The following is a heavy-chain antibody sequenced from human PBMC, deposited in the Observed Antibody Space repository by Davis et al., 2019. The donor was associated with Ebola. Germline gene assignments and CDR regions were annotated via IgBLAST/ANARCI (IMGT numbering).Heavy chain of an antibody. Sequence: AASVKVSCKASGYTFTGYYMHWVRQAPGQGLEWMGIINPSGGSTSYAQKFQGRVTMTTDTSTSTAYMELRSLRSDDTAVYYCARFSGVGGLDYWGQGTLVTVSS. J-gene: IGHJ4*02. CDR2: INPSGGST. CDR1: GYTFTGYY. V-gene: IGHV1-46*01. D-gene: IGHD3-16*01. CDR3: ARFSGVGGLDY.